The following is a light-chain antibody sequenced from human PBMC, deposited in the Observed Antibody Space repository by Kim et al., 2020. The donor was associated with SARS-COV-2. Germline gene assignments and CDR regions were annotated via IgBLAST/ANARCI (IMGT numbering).Light chain of an antibody. CDR2: DVN. Sequence: GQSITISCTGTSSDVVSYNYVSWYQQHPDKAPKVMIYDVNNRPSGVSNRFSGSKSGNTASLTISGLQAEDEADYYCSSFTSSDTYVFGTGTKVTVL. V-gene: IGLV2-14*03. CDR1: SSDVVSYNY. CDR3: SSFTSSDTYV. J-gene: IGLJ1*01.